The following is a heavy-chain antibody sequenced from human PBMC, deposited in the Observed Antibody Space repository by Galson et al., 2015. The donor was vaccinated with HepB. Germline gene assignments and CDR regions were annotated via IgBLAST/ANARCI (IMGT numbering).Heavy chain of an antibody. CDR2: IYPGDSDT. V-gene: IGHV5-51*03. CDR3: ARAPSRTFDY. CDR1: GYTFTSYW. Sequence: QSGAEVKKPGESLKISCQGSGYTFTSYWIAWVRQMPGRGLECMGIIYPGDSDTRFSPSFEGQVTISVDKSIDTAYLQWSSLKASDTAMYYCARAPSRTFDYWGQGTLVTVSS. D-gene: IGHD3/OR15-3a*01. J-gene: IGHJ4*02.